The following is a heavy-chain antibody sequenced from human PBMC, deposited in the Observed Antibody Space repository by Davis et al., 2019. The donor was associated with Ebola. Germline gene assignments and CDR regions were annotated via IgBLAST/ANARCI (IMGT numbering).Heavy chain of an antibody. V-gene: IGHV3-30-3*01. J-gene: IGHJ4*02. D-gene: IGHD1-26*01. CDR2: MSYDGNMK. CDR1: GFTFSSYA. Sequence: PGGSLRLSCAASGFTFSSYAMHWVRQAPGKGLEWVAFMSYDGNMKNYADSVKGRFTISRDTSKNTLYLQMNSLRVEDTALYYCARVKVGATDHWGQGTQITVSS. CDR3: ARVKVGATDH.